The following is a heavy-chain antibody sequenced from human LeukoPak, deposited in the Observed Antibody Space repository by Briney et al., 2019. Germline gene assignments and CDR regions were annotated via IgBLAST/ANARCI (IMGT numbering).Heavy chain of an antibody. CDR3: ARGYKDYFDY. D-gene: IGHD5-12*01. CDR1: GFTFSSYD. Sequence: TWGSLRLPCAASGFTFSSYDMHWVRQATGKGLEWVSAIGTAGDTYYPGSVKGRFTISRENAKNSLYLQMNSLRAGDTAVYYCARGYKDYFDYWGQGTLVTVSS. CDR2: IGTAGDT. J-gene: IGHJ4*02. V-gene: IGHV3-13*01.